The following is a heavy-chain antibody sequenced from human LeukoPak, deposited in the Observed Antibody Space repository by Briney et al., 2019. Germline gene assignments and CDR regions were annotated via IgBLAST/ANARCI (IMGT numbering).Heavy chain of an antibody. Sequence: GRSLRLSCAASGFTFSSYGMHWVRQAPGKGLEWVAVISYDGSNKYYADSVKGRFTISRDNSKNTLYLQMNSLRAEDTAVYYCAKDLQGYFDYWGQGTLATVSS. V-gene: IGHV3-30*18. CDR2: ISYDGSNK. CDR1: GFTFSSYG. CDR3: AKDLQGYFDY. J-gene: IGHJ4*02.